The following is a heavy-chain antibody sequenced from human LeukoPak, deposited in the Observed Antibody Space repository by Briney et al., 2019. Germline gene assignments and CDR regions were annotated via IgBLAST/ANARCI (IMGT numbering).Heavy chain of an antibody. V-gene: IGHV4-61*05. CDR2: IYSSGTT. CDR1: GGSISSSSYY. D-gene: IGHD6-19*01. J-gene: IGHJ4*02. CDR3: ARGPRSGHHDY. Sequence: PSETLSLTCTVSGGSISSSSYYWGWIRQPPGKGLEWIGRIYSSGTTNYNPSLKSRVTMSLDTSKNRFSLKLSSVTAADTAVYYCARGPRSGHHDYWGQGILVTVSS.